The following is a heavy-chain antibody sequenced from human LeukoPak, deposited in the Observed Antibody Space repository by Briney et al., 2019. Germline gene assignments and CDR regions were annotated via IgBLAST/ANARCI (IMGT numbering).Heavy chain of an antibody. Sequence: GGSLRLSCAASGFTFDDYAMHWVRQAPGKGLEWVSGISWNSGSIGYADSVKGRFTISRDNAKNSLYLQMNSLRAEDTAVYYCAKVPGRSTVTTRVYWGQGTLVTVSS. CDR3: AKVPGRSTVTTRVY. CDR1: GFTFDDYA. D-gene: IGHD4-17*01. CDR2: ISWNSGSI. J-gene: IGHJ4*02. V-gene: IGHV3-9*01.